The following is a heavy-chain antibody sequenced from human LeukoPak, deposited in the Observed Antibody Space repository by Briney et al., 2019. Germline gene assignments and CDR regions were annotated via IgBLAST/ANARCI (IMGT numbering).Heavy chain of an antibody. D-gene: IGHD2-15*01. Sequence: PSETLSLTCSVSGGSISPYYWNWVRQPPGKGLEWIGYIHHSGTINYNPSLKSRVTISMDTSKNQFSLKMSSVTAAETAVYYCARDRGSAGGFDYWGRGTLVTVSS. CDR1: GGSISPYY. J-gene: IGHJ4*02. CDR3: ARDRGSAGGFDY. V-gene: IGHV4-59*01. CDR2: IHHSGTI.